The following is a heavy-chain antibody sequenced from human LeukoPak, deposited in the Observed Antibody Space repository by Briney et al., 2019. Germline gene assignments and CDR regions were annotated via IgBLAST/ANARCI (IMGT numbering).Heavy chain of an antibody. CDR1: GFTFSSYA. CDR3: ARDLSPYYDSSGYLI. V-gene: IGHV3-30-3*01. CDR2: ISYDGSNK. D-gene: IGHD3-22*01. Sequence: GGSLRLSCAASGFTFSSYAMHWVRQAPGKGLEWAAVISYDGSNKYYADSVKGRFTISRDNSKNTLYLQMNSLRAEDTAVYYCARDLSPYYDSSGYLIWGQGTLVTVSS. J-gene: IGHJ4*02.